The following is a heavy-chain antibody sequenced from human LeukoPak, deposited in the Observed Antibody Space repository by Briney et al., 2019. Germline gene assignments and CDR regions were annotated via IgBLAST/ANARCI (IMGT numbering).Heavy chain of an antibody. CDR3: ARDPTTVVTLPYYFDF. J-gene: IGHJ4*02. Sequence: SETLSLTCAVHGGSFSGYHWSWIRQSPEKGLEWIGEINDRGHINYNPSLKSRVTISVDTSKKQFSLRLSSVTAADTAVYYCARDPTTVVTLPYYFDFWGQGTLVAVSS. D-gene: IGHD4-23*01. CDR2: INDRGHI. V-gene: IGHV4-34*01. CDR1: GGSFSGYH.